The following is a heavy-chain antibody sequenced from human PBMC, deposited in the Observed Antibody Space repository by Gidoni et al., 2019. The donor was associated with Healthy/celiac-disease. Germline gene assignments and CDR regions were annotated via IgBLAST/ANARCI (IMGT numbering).Heavy chain of an antibody. J-gene: IGHJ6*02. Sequence: QVQLVQSGAEVKKPGSSVKVSCKASGGTFSSYAISWVRPAPGQGLEWMGGIIPIFGTANYAQKFQGRVKITADKSTSTAYMELSSLRSEDTAVYYCARDPAEIRGGEYSSSSGYYYYGMDVWGQGTTVTVSS. CDR1: GGTFSSYA. CDR3: ARDPAEIRGGEYSSSSGYYYYGMDV. D-gene: IGHD6-6*01. CDR2: IIPIFGTA. V-gene: IGHV1-69*06.